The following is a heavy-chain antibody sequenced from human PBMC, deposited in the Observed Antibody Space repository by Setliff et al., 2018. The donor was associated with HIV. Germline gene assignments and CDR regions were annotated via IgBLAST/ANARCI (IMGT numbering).Heavy chain of an antibody. V-gene: IGHV3-23*01. D-gene: IGHD3-16*01. CDR1: GFFFSRHV. CDR2: INNRGDRT. Sequence: GESLRLSCEGSGFFFSRHVMSWVRQAPGKGLEWVSGINNRGDRTDYADSVKGRFTISRDNSKNTVDLQMNSLTVEDTAVYYCAKDLAANIYDFSALYYVPYPVGSWGQGTLVTVSS. CDR3: AKDLAANIYDFSALYYVPYPVGS. J-gene: IGHJ5*02.